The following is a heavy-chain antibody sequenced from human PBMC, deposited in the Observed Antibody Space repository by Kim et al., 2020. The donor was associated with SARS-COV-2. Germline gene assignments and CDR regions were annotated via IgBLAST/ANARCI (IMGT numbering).Heavy chain of an antibody. D-gene: IGHD3-22*01. V-gene: IGHV1-18*04. CDR2: ISAYNGNT. Sequence: ASVKVSCKASGYIFTSYGISWVRQAPGQGLEWMGWISAYNGNTNYAQKLQGRVTMTTDTSTSTAYMELRSLRSDDTAVYYCARDYPNYDSSGYYYYWGQGTLVTVSS. CDR1: GYIFTSYG. CDR3: ARDYPNYDSSGYYYY. J-gene: IGHJ4*02.